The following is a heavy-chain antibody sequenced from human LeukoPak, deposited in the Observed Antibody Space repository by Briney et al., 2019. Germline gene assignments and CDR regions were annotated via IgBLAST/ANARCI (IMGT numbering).Heavy chain of an antibody. CDR3: ARVSNPISPDYTILYYYYMDV. CDR1: GGSISSSSYY. Sequence: SETLSLTCTVSGGSISSSSYYWGWIRQPPGKGLEWIGSIYYSGSTYYNPSLKSRVTISVDTSKNQFSLKLSPVTAADTAVYYCARVSNPISPDYTILYYYYMDVWGKGTTVTVSS. J-gene: IGHJ6*03. V-gene: IGHV4-39*07. CDR2: IYYSGST. D-gene: IGHD4-11*01.